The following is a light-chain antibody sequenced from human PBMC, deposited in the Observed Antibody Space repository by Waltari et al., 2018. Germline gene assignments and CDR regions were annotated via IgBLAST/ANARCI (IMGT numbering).Light chain of an antibody. Sequence: EIVMTQSPATLSVSLGERATLSCRASQSVSSKLAWYQQKPGQAPRLLIYGASTRATGIPARFSGSGSGTEFTLTISSLQSEDFAVYYCQQYNNWPLTFGQGTRLEIK. J-gene: IGKJ5*01. CDR2: GAS. CDR1: QSVSSK. V-gene: IGKV3-15*01. CDR3: QQYNNWPLT.